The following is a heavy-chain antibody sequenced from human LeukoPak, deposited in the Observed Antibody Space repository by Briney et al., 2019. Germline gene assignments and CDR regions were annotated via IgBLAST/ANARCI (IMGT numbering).Heavy chain of an antibody. V-gene: IGHV4-34*01. J-gene: IGHJ4*02. D-gene: IGHD3-10*02. CDR2: VSPDGYS. CDR1: GVSLTDYY. Sequence: SETLSLTCAVSGVSLTDYYWSWIRQSPGKGLEWIGEVSPDGYSKYNPSLKSRVSISVDTSENQLSLRLSSVTAADASIYYCARIRCGSGPEICYNYWAQGTLVTVSS. CDR3: ARIRCGSGPEICYNY.